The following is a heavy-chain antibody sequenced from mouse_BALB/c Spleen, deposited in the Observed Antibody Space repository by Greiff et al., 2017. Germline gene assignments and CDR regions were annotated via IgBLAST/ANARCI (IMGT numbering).Heavy chain of an antibody. J-gene: IGHJ3*01. V-gene: IGHV5-6-2*01. CDR2: INSNGGST. CDR3: ARQDDLWFAY. CDR1: GFTFSSYY. Sequence: EVQLVESGGGLVKLGGSLKLSCAASGFTFSSYYMSWVRQTPEKRLELVAAINSNGGSTYYPDTVKGRFTISRDNAKNTLYLQMSSLKSEDTALYYCARQDDLWFAYWGQGTLVTVSA.